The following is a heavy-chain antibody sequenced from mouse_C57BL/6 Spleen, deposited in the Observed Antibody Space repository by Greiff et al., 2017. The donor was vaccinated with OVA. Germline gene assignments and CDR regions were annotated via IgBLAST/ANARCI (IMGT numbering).Heavy chain of an antibody. D-gene: IGHD2-3*01. CDR2: INPNNGGT. CDR1: GYTFTDYY. V-gene: IGHV1-26*01. Sequence: VQLQQSGPELVKPGASVKISCKASGYTFTDYYMNWVKQSHGKSLEWIGDINPNNGGTSYNQKFKGKATLTVDKSSSTAYMELRSLTSEDSAVYYCARERYDDFYWYFDVWGTGTTVTVSS. CDR3: ARERYDDFYWYFDV. J-gene: IGHJ1*03.